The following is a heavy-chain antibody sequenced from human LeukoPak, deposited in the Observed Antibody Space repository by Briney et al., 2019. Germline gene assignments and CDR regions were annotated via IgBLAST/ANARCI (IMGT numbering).Heavy chain of an antibody. CDR3: ARGGRLRYFDEYYFDY. D-gene: IGHD3-9*01. J-gene: IGHJ4*02. Sequence: GGSLRLSCAASGFTFSSYWMNWVRQAPWKGLEWVANIKQDGSEKYYVDSVKGRFTISRDNAKNSLYLQMNSLRAEDTAVYYCARGGRLRYFDEYYFDYWGQGTLVTVSS. CDR1: GFTFSSYW. V-gene: IGHV3-7*03. CDR2: IKQDGSEK.